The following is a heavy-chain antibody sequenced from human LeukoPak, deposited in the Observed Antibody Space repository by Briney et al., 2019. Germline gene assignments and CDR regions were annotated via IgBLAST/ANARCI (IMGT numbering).Heavy chain of an antibody. V-gene: IGHV4-59*01. CDR3: ARVPWELLSDWYFDL. CDR2: IYSSGST. J-gene: IGHJ2*01. D-gene: IGHD1-26*01. Sequence: AETLSLTCTVSGGSIRNYYWSWVRQPPGKGLEWIGYIYSSGSTDYTPSLKSRLTISVDTSNNQFSLKLSSVTAADTAVYYCARVPWELLSDWYFDLWGRGTLVTVSS. CDR1: GGSIRNYY.